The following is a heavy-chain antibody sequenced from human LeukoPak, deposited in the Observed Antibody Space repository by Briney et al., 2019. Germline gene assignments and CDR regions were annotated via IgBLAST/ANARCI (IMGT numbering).Heavy chain of an antibody. Sequence: PSGTLSLTCAVSGGSISRNNWWSWVRQPPGKGLEWIGEIYHGGDTYYNPSLKSRVTMSVDKSKNQFSLQLNSVTAADTAVYYCARDISGGSHVFDIWGQGTMVTVSS. D-gene: IGHD3-3*02. CDR3: ARDISGGSHVFDI. J-gene: IGHJ3*02. CDR1: GGSISRNNW. CDR2: IYHGGDT. V-gene: IGHV4-4*02.